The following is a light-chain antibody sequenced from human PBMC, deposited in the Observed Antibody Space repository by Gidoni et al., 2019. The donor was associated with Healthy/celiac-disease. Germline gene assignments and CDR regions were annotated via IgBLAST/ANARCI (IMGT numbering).Light chain of an antibody. Sequence: DIVMTQSPHSLAVSLGERATINCKSSQSVLYSSNNKNYLAWYQQKPGQPPKRLIYWASTRESGVPDRFSGSGSGTDFTLTISSLQTEDVAVYYCQQYYSTPITFGQGTRLEIK. CDR3: QQYYSTPIT. CDR1: QSVLYSSNNKNY. V-gene: IGKV4-1*01. CDR2: WAS. J-gene: IGKJ5*01.